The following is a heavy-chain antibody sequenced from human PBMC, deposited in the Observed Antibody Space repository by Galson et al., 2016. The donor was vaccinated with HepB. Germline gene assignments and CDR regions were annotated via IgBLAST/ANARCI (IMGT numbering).Heavy chain of an antibody. Sequence: SLRLSCAASGFTFSSYSMNWVRQAPGMGLEWVSSIATGTGYIYYADSVKGRFTISRDNSKNTLYLQMKSLRAEDTAIYYCAKGPDFWRGYYHLDYWGQGTRVTASS. J-gene: IGHJ4*02. D-gene: IGHD3-3*01. CDR1: GFTFSSYS. CDR3: AKGPDFWRGYYHLDY. CDR2: IATGTGYI. V-gene: IGHV3-21*04.